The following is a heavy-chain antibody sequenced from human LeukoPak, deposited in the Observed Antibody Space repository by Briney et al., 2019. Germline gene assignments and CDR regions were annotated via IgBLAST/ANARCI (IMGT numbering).Heavy chain of an antibody. CDR1: GGSISRTNYY. V-gene: IGHV4-39*07. CDR2: IYYSGST. D-gene: IGHD6-6*01. J-gene: IGHJ4*02. CDR3: ASSISKYSSSFDY. Sequence: PSETLSLTCTVSGGSISRTNYYWGWIRQPPGKGLEWIGSIYYSGSTYYNPSLKSRLTISLDTSKNQFSLRLSSVTAADTAVYYCASSISKYSSSFDYWGQGTLVTVSS.